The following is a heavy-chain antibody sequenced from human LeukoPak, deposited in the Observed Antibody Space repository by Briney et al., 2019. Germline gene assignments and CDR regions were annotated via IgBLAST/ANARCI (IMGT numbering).Heavy chain of an antibody. Sequence: GGSLRLSCAASGFTFNTYSMNWVRQAPGKGLEWVSSIGSNSRGIYYADSVKGRFTISRDNAKNSLHLQMNSLRAEDTAVYYCARDDRDISSYRFDYWGHGILVTVSS. CDR3: ARDDRDISSYRFDY. CDR2: IGSNSRGI. V-gene: IGHV3-21*01. D-gene: IGHD6-6*01. J-gene: IGHJ4*01. CDR1: GFTFNTYS.